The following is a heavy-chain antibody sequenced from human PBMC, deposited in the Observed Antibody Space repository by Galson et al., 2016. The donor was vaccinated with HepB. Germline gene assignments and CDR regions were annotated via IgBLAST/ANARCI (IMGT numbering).Heavy chain of an antibody. J-gene: IGHJ4*02. Sequence: SLRLSCAASGFKFDDYGMHWVRQAPGKGLEWVAVTSYDGGNKFYADSVKGRFTISRDNSQNTVYLQMNGLTTEDTAIYYCATTMVGGTDYWGRGTLVTVSS. CDR3: ATTMVGGTDY. V-gene: IGHV3-30*03. D-gene: IGHD2-8*01. CDR1: GFKFDDYG. CDR2: TSYDGGNK.